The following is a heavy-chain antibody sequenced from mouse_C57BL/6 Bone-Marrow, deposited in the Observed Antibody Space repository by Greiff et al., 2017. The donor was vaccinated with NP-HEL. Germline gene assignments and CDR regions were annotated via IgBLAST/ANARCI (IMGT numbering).Heavy chain of an antibody. Sequence: QVQLQQSGPELVRPGVSVKISCKGSGYTFTDYAMHWVKQSHAKSLEWIGVIRTYYGDASYNPTFQDKATMTVDKSSSTAYMELARLTSEDSAVYYCARASVLYYGSSYFDYWGQGTTLTVSS. D-gene: IGHD1-1*01. V-gene: IGHV1-67*01. CDR3: ARASVLYYGSSYFDY. J-gene: IGHJ2*01. CDR1: GYTFTDYA. CDR2: IRTYYGDA.